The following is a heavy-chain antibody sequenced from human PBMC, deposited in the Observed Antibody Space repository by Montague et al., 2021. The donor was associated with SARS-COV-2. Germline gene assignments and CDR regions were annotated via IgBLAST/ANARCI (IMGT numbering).Heavy chain of an antibody. Sequence: SETLSLTCDVSGASISSHEWWCWVRHPPGKGLEWLGEIHRDGKTKYNPPPQSRGTMSDDKSNNHLFLLLTSAAAAATAVYYCGRVCPSAWRQVDCWGQGILVTVSS. CDR1: GASISSHEW. D-gene: IGHD6-19*01. V-gene: IGHV4-4*02. CDR2: IHRDGKT. J-gene: IGHJ4*02. CDR3: GRVCPSAWRQVDC.